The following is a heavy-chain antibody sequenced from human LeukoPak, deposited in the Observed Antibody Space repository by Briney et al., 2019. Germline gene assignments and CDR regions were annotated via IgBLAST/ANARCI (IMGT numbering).Heavy chain of an antibody. Sequence: ASVKVSCKASGYTFTSYGISWVRQAPGQGLEWMGWISVYNGNTNYAQKLQGRVTMTTDTSTSTAYMELRSLRSDDTAVYYCTRVTRITMIVVVILDAFDIWGQGTMVTVSS. CDR2: ISVYNGNT. CDR3: TRVTRITMIVVVILDAFDI. J-gene: IGHJ3*02. V-gene: IGHV1-18*01. D-gene: IGHD3-22*01. CDR1: GYTFTSYG.